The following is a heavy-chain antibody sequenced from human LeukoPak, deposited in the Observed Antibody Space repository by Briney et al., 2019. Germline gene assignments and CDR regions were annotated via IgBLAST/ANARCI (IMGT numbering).Heavy chain of an antibody. J-gene: IGHJ4*02. Sequence: GGSLRLSCAASGFTFSSYAMSWVRQAPGKGLEWVGRIKSKTDGGTTDYAAPVKGRFTISRDDSKNTLYLQMNSLKTEDTAVYYCTTDGPITMIVRRDYWGQGTLVTVSS. D-gene: IGHD3-22*01. CDR2: IKSKTDGGTT. V-gene: IGHV3-15*01. CDR1: GFTFSSYA. CDR3: TTDGPITMIVRRDY.